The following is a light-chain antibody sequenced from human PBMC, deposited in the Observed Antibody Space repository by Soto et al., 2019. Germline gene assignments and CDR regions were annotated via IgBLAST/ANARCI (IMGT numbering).Light chain of an antibody. CDR3: QQYDSFPVS. CDR1: QSVTRSL. V-gene: IGKV3-20*01. Sequence: EIVLTQSPGTLSLSPGERATLSCRASQSVTRSLLAWYQQKPGQAPRLLVSGASKRATGIPDRFSGSGSGTAFTLTISSLEPEDFAVYFCQQYDSFPVSFGQGTRLE. CDR2: GAS. J-gene: IGKJ5*01.